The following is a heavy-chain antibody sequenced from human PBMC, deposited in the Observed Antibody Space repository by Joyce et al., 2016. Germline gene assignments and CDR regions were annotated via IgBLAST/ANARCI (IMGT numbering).Heavy chain of an antibody. J-gene: IGHJ6*02. V-gene: IGHV1-18*01. Sequence: QVQLVQSGAEVKKPGASVKVSCKASGYTFTSYGITWVRQAPGQGLEWMGWISAYNGNTDYAQKLQERVTMTTDTSTSTAYMELRSLRSDDTAVYFCARPSLPLTGLPRSHYYYHMDVWGQGTTVTVSS. D-gene: IGHD7-27*01. CDR1: GYTFTSYG. CDR3: ARPSLPLTGLPRSHYYYHMDV. CDR2: ISAYNGNT.